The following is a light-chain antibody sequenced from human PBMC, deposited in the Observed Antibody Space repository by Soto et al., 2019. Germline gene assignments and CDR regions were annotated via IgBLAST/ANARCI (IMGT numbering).Light chain of an antibody. CDR2: EVR. CDR1: ASDVGAYNY. V-gene: IGLV2-14*01. J-gene: IGLJ1*01. CDR3: GSYATRDTFV. Sequence: QSALTQPASVSGSPGQSITISCTGTASDVGAYNYVSWYQHHPDKAPKLMIYEVRNRPSGVSNRFSGSKSVNTASLTISGLQNEEEAAYYCGSYATRDTFVFGTGTKVTV.